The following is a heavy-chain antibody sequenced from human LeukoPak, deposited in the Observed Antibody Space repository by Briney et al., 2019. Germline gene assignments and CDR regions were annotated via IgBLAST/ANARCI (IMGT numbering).Heavy chain of an antibody. CDR1: GGSISSSNW. J-gene: IGHJ4*02. CDR3: ARHVYGSSWLFDY. CDR2: IYHSGST. D-gene: IGHD6-13*01. V-gene: IGHV4-4*02. Sequence: SGTLSLTCAVSGGSISSSNWWSWVRQPPGKGLEWIGEIYHSGSTNYNPSLKSRVTISVDKSKNQFSLKLSSVTAADTAVYYCARHVYGSSWLFDYWGQGTLVTVSS.